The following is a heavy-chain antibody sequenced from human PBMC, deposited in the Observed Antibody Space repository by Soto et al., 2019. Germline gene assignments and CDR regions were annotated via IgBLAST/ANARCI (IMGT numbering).Heavy chain of an antibody. CDR1: RGSISSYT. J-gene: IGHJ3*02. V-gene: IGHV1-69*02. Sequence: PVKLSCKASRGSISSYTISWVRQAPGQGLEWMGRIIPILGIANYAQKFQGRVTITADKSTSTAYMELSSLRSEDTAVYYCARPYSGYDHDAFDIWGQGTMVTVSS. CDR3: ARPYSGYDHDAFDI. CDR2: IIPILGIA. D-gene: IGHD5-12*01.